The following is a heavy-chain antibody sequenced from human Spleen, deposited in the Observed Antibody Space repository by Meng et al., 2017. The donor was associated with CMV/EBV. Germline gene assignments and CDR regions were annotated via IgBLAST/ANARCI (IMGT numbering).Heavy chain of an antibody. V-gene: IGHV1-2*02. J-gene: IGHJ2*01. Sequence: ASVKVSCKASGYTFTAYYIHWVRQAPGQGLEWMGWINPNTGGTNYAQKFQDRVTLTRDTSISTAYMEFSRLRSDDTAVYYCASTVVTRWYFDLWGRGTLVTVSS. CDR2: INPNTGGT. CDR3: ASTVVTRWYFDL. CDR1: GYTFTAYY. D-gene: IGHD4-23*01.